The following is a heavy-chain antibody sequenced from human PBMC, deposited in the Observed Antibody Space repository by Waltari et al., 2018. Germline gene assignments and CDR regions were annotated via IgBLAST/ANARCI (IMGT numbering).Heavy chain of an antibody. D-gene: IGHD6-19*01. J-gene: IGHJ4*02. V-gene: IGHV4-61*02. CDR3: ARGYSSGWDQYRFDC. Sequence: QVQLQESGPGLVKPSQTLSLTCTVSGGSISRGSYYWSWIRQPAGKGLEWIGRIYYSGSTNYNPSLESRVTVSVDTSKSQFSLRLSSVTAAETAVYYCARGYSSGWDQYRFDCWGQGTLVTVSS. CDR2: IYYSGST. CDR1: GGSISRGSYY.